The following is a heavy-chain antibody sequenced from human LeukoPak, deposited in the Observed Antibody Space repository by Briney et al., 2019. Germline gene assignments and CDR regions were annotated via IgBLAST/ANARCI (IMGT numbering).Heavy chain of an antibody. CDR1: DGSFSGYY. V-gene: IGHV4-34*01. CDR2: INHSGST. J-gene: IGHJ6*02. D-gene: IGHD3-3*01. Sequence: PSETLSLTCAVYDGSFSGYYWSWIRQPPGKGLEWIGEINHSGSTNYNPSLKSRVTISVDTSKNQFSLKLSSVTAADTAVYYCATRYYDFWSAYYYYGMDVWGQGTTVTVSS. CDR3: ATRYYDFWSAYYYYGMDV.